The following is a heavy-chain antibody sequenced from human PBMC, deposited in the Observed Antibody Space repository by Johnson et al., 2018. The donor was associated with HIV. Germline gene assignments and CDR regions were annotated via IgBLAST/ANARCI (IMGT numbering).Heavy chain of an antibody. Sequence: QMQLVESGGGVVQPGRSLRLSCAASGFTFSSYAMHWVRQAPGKGLEWVAVISYDGSNKYYADSVKGRFTISRDNSKNTLYLQMNSLRAEDTAVYYCARDNEDIVLVGAFDIWGQGTMVTVSS. D-gene: IGHD2-8*02. CDR1: GFTFSSYA. CDR2: ISYDGSNK. J-gene: IGHJ3*02. CDR3: ARDNEDIVLVGAFDI. V-gene: IGHV3-30-3*01.